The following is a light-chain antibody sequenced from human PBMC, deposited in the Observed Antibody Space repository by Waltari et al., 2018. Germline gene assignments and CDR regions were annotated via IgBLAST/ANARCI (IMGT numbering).Light chain of an antibody. CDR3: LQHHNYPWT. J-gene: IGKJ1*01. CDR2: AAS. CDR1: QGIRKD. V-gene: IGKV1-17*01. Sequence: DIQMTQSPSSLSASVEDRVTITCRASQGIRKDLGWYQQKPGKAPKRLIYAASRLQSGAPSRFSGSGSGTEFTLTITSLQPEDSATYYCLQHHNYPWTFGHGTKVEI.